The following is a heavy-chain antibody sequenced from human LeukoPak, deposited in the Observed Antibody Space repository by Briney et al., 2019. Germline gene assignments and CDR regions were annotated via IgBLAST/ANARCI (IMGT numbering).Heavy chain of an antibody. CDR3: AYNMTSVTDFDY. J-gene: IGHJ4*02. D-gene: IGHD4-17*01. Sequence: GASLKLSCTASGFTFTSYAMSWVRQAPGQGLEWISTISGSGGSTNYADTVKGRFTFSTDNSKNTPYLQMNSLRADDTAVYYCAYNMTSVTDFDYWGKGTMVTVSS. CDR2: ISGSGGST. V-gene: IGHV3-23*01. CDR1: GFTFTSYA.